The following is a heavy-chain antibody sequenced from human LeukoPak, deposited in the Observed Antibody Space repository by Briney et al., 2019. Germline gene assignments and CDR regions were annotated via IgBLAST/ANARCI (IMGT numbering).Heavy chain of an antibody. CDR3: AKGSSGYFFDL. D-gene: IGHD3-22*01. Sequence: QSGGSLRLSCAASGFIFNNYGLVWVRQAPGKGLEWVSAISNDGGGTTYADFVKGRFSVSRGNSKNTLFLQMNSLRAEDTALYYCAKGSSGYFFDLWGQGTLVTVSS. CDR1: GFIFNNYG. V-gene: IGHV3-23*01. CDR2: ISNDGGGT. J-gene: IGHJ4*02.